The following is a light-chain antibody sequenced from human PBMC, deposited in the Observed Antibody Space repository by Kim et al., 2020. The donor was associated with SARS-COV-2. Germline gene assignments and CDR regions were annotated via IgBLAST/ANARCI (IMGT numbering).Light chain of an antibody. CDR3: QTWDSNTGL. J-gene: IGLJ3*02. Sequence: SYELTQPPSVSVSPGQTASITCSGDKVGYKYVSWYQQKPGQSPVLVIYHDNKRTSGIPERFSGSNSGNTATLTISGTQAMDEADYYCQTWDSNTGLFGGGTKVTVL. V-gene: IGLV3-1*01. CDR2: HDN. CDR1: KVGYKY.